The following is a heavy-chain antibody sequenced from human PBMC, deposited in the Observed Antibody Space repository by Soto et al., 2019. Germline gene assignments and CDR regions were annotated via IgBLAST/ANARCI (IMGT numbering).Heavy chain of an antibody. CDR1: GFTFSSYA. Sequence: GGSLRLSCAASGFTFSSYAMSWVRQAPGKGLEWVSAISGSGGSTYYADSVKGRFTISRDNSKNTLYLQMNSLRAEDTAVYHCAEAGYSHGNPWFDYWGQGTLVTVSS. V-gene: IGHV3-23*01. J-gene: IGHJ4*02. CDR3: AEAGYSHGNPWFDY. D-gene: IGHD5-18*01. CDR2: ISGSGGST.